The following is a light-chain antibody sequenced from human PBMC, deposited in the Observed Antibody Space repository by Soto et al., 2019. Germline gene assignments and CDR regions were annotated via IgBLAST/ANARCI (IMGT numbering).Light chain of an antibody. Sequence: QSALNQPPSASGSPGQSVTISCTGTSSDVGGYRWVSWYQQHPGKAPKLMIYEVSKRPSGVPDRFSGSKSGNTASLTVSGLHADDEADYYGASYAGSNNIFATGTNFTVL. V-gene: IGLV2-8*01. J-gene: IGLJ1*01. CDR2: EVS. CDR1: SSDVGGYRW. CDR3: ASYAGSNNI.